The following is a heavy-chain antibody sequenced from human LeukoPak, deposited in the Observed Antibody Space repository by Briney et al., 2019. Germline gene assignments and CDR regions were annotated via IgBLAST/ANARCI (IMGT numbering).Heavy chain of an antibody. CDR1: GGSISSSTYY. J-gene: IGHJ4*02. V-gene: IGHV4-39*07. CDR3: ARAQSRGYSSGPFDY. Sequence: PSETLSLTCNVSGGSISSSTYYWGWIRQPPGRGLEWIGSIYYSGNTYYNPSLKSRVTISVDTSNNQFSLKLTSVTAADTAVYYCARAQSRGYSSGPFDYWGQGTLVTVSS. D-gene: IGHD5-18*01. CDR2: IYYSGNT.